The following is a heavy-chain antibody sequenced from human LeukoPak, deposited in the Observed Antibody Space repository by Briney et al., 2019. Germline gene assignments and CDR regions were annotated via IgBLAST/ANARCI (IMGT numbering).Heavy chain of an antibody. J-gene: IGHJ5*02. Sequence: SETLSLTCTVSGGSISSHYWSWIRQSPGKGLEWIGNIFYTGSTNYNPSLKSRLTMSVDRSKNQFSLKLSSVTAADTAVYYCARCRVLGYCSSTSCYNTLFDPWGQGTLVTVSS. V-gene: IGHV4-59*11. CDR2: IFYTGST. D-gene: IGHD2-2*01. CDR1: GGSISSHY. CDR3: ARCRVLGYCSSTSCYNTLFDP.